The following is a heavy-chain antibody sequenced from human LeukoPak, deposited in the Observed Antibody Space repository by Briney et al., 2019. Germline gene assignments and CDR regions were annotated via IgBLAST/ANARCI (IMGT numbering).Heavy chain of an antibody. CDR1: GDSISSYY. CDR3: ARLPRGRITMVRGKSYNWFDP. J-gene: IGHJ5*02. Sequence: SETLSLTCTVSGDSISSYYWSWIRQPPGKGLEWIGYIYYSGRTDYNPSLKSRVTISMDTSRNQFSLKLSSVTAADTAVYYCARLPRGRITMVRGKSYNWFDPWGQGTLVTVSS. D-gene: IGHD3-10*01. V-gene: IGHV4-59*08. CDR2: IYYSGRT.